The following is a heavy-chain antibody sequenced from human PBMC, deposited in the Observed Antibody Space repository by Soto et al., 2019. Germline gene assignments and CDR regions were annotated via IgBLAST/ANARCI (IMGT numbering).Heavy chain of an antibody. J-gene: IGHJ6*03. Sequence: QVQLVQSGAEVKKPGASVKVSCKASGYTFTSYGISWVRQAPGQGLEWMGWISAYNGNTNYAQKLQGRVTMTTDTSTSTAFMELRSLRSDDTPVYYCARDHPLEYSSSPETDYLDVWGKGTTVTVSS. CDR3: ARDHPLEYSSSPETDYLDV. V-gene: IGHV1-18*01. D-gene: IGHD6-6*01. CDR1: GYTFTSYG. CDR2: ISAYNGNT.